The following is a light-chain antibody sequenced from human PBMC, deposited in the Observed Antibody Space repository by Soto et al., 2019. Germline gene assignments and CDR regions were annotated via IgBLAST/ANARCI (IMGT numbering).Light chain of an antibody. CDR1: SSDVGSHNL. CDR3: CAYAGSNTYV. J-gene: IGLJ1*01. Sequence: QSALSQPASVSGSPGQSIAISCTGTSSDVGSHNLVSWYQQHPGKAPKLMIYDAFRRPSGVSDRFSGSRSGNTASLTISGLQSEDEADYYCCAYAGSNTYVFGTGTKLTVL. V-gene: IGLV2-23*01. CDR2: DAF.